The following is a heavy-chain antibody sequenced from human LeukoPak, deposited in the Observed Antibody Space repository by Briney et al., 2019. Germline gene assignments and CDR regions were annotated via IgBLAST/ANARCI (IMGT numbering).Heavy chain of an antibody. CDR1: GGSFSGYY. CDR3: AKAPLTVATWSYYFYYMDV. J-gene: IGHJ6*03. D-gene: IGHD5-12*01. CDR2: INHSGST. Sequence: SETLFLTCAVYGGSFSGYYWSWIRQPPGKGLEWIGEINHSGSTNYNPSLKSRVTISVDTSKNQFSLKLSSVTAADTAVYYCAKAPLTVATWSYYFYYMDVWGKGTTVTISS. V-gene: IGHV4-34*01.